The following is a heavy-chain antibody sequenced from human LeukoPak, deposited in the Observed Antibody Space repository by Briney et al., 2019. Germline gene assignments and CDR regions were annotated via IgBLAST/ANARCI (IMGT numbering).Heavy chain of an antibody. CDR2: IYYSGST. CDR3: ARGPLWFGEVSNYAFDI. D-gene: IGHD3-10*01. CDR1: GGSISSYY. V-gene: IGHV4-59*01. J-gene: IGHJ3*02. Sequence: PSETLSLTCTVSGGSISSYYWSWIRQPPGKGLEWIGYIYYSGSTNYNPSLKSRVTISVDTSKNQFSLKLSSVTAADTAVYYCARGPLWFGEVSNYAFDIWGQGTMVTVSS.